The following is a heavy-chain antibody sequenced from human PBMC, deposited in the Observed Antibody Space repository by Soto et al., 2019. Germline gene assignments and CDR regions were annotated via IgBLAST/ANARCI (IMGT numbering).Heavy chain of an antibody. V-gene: IGHV6-1*01. J-gene: IGHJ4*01. CDR1: GDSVSSNSAG. D-gene: IGHD1-26*01. CDR2: TYYRSKWYY. CDR3: ARGEQYSGRIFDY. Sequence: HSQTLSLTCAITGDSVSSNSAGWSWVRQSPSRGLEWLGRTYYRSKWYYEYAVSVRGRITINPDTSKNQYSLQLNPVTPEDTAVYFCARGEQYSGRIFDYWGQGTLVTVSS.